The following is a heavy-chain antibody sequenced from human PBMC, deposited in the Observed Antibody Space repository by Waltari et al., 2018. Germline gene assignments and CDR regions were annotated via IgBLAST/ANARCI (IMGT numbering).Heavy chain of an antibody. J-gene: IGHJ4*02. CDR1: GGSISSYY. V-gene: IGHV4-59*01. CDR3: ARDSEGGGSNFDY. Sequence: QVQLQESGPGLVKPSETLSLTCTVSGGSISSYYWSWIRQPPGKGLEWIGYIYYSGSTNYNPSRKSRVTISVDTSKNQFSLKLSSVTAADTAVYYCARDSEGGGSNFDYWGQGTLVTVSS. D-gene: IGHD3-10*01. CDR2: IYYSGST.